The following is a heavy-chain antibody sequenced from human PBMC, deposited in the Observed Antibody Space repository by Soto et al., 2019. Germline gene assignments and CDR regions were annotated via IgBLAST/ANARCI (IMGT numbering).Heavy chain of an antibody. J-gene: IGHJ5*02. D-gene: IGHD6-13*01. V-gene: IGHV4-39*01. CDR3: ARRERAAGTDWWFDP. Sequence: QLQLQESGPGLVKPSETLSLTCTVSGGSISSSSFHWGWIRQPPGKGLEWIGSIYCSGSTYYSPSLKSRVTITVDTSKNPFSLKLSPVTAADTAVYYCARRERAAGTDWWFDPWGQGTLVTVSS. CDR1: GGSISSSSFH. CDR2: IYCSGST.